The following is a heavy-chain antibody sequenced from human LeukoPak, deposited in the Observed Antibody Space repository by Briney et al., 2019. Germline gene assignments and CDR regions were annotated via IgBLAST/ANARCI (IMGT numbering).Heavy chain of an antibody. CDR3: ARPDYYYDSSGYYRDAFDI. Sequence: GESLKISCKGSGYSFTSYWIGWVRQMPGKGLEWMGIIYPGDSDTRYSPSFQGQVTISADKSISTAYLQWSSLKASDTAMYYCARPDYYYDSSGYYRDAFDIWGQGTMVTVSS. CDR2: IYPGDSDT. D-gene: IGHD3-22*01. J-gene: IGHJ3*02. CDR1: GYSFTSYW. V-gene: IGHV5-51*01.